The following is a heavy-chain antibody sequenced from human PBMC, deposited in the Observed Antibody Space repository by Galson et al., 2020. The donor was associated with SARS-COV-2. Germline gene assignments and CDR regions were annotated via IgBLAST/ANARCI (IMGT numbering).Heavy chain of an antibody. J-gene: IGHJ2*01. V-gene: IGHV4-39*01. CDR3: ARHPYYGDLNWYFDL. Sequence: SETLSLTCTVSGGSISSSSYYWGWIRQPPGKGLEWIGSIYYSGSTYYNPSLKSRVTISVDTSKNQFSLKLSSVTAADTAVYYCARHPYYGDLNWYFDLWGRGTLVTVSS. D-gene: IGHD4-17*01. CDR1: GGSISSSSYY. CDR2: IYYSGST.